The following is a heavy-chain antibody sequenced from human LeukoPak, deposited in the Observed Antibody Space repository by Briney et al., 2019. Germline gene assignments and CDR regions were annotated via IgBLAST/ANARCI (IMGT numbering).Heavy chain of an antibody. Sequence: PSGTLSLTCAVYGGSFSGYYWSWVRQAPGKGLEWVAVISYDGSNKYYADSVKGRFTISRDNSKNTLYLQMNSLRAEDTAVYYCARDSYSSSYGDGFFDYWGQGTLVTVSS. CDR3: ARDSYSSSYGDGFFDY. D-gene: IGHD6-6*01. J-gene: IGHJ4*02. V-gene: IGHV3-30-3*01. CDR1: GGSFSGYY. CDR2: ISYDGSNK.